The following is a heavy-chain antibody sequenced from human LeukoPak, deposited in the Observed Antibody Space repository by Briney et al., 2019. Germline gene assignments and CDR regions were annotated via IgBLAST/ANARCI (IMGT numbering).Heavy chain of an antibody. D-gene: IGHD1-26*01. J-gene: IGHJ1*01. V-gene: IGHV4-39*01. CDR3: ARGGPIAEYFQH. Sequence: SETLSLTCTVSGGSISSSSYYWGWIRQPPGKGLEWIGSIYYSGSTYYNPSLKSRVTISVDTSKNQFSLKLSSVTPEDTAVYYCARGGPIAEYFQHWGQGTLVTVSS. CDR1: GGSISSSSYY. CDR2: IYYSGST.